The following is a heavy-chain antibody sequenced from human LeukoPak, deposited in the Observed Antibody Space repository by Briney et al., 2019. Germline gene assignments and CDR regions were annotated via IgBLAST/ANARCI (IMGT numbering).Heavy chain of an antibody. D-gene: IGHD5/OR15-5a*01. J-gene: IGHJ6*02. V-gene: IGHV3-30*03. Sequence: GRSLRLSCAPSGFTFSSHGMHWVRQAPGKGLEWVAIISDDGSRKYYAHSVEGRFTISRDNSKNTLYLQMNSLRAEDTAVYYCARAMGRVWPDLVYYYGMDVWGQGTTVTVPS. CDR1: GFTFSSHG. CDR3: ARAMGRVWPDLVYYYGMDV. CDR2: ISDDGSRK.